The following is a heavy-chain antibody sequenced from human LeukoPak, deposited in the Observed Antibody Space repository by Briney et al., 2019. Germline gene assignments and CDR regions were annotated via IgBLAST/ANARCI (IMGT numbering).Heavy chain of an antibody. CDR2: IKQDGSEK. D-gene: IGHD5-18*01. CDR3: ASPTDRGYSYGYYDY. Sequence: PGGSLRLSCAASGFTFSSYWMSWVRQAPGKGLEWVANIKQDGSEKYYVDSVKGRFTISRDNAKNSLYLQMNSLRAEDTAVYYCASPTDRGYSYGYYDYWGQGTLVTVSS. CDR1: GFTFSSYW. J-gene: IGHJ4*02. V-gene: IGHV3-7*01.